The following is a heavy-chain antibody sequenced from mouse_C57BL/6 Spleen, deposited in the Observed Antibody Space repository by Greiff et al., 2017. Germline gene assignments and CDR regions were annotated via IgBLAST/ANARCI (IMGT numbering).Heavy chain of an antibody. Sequence: VKLQESGPGLVAPSQSLSITCTVSGFSLTSYAISWVRQPPGKGLEWLGVIWTGGGTNYNSALKSRLSISKDNSKSQVFLKMNSLQTDDTARYYCARTSGSSYYAMDYWGQGTSVTVSS. CDR3: ARTSGSSYYAMDY. CDR2: IWTGGGT. V-gene: IGHV2-9-1*01. D-gene: IGHD1-1*01. CDR1: GFSLTSYA. J-gene: IGHJ4*01.